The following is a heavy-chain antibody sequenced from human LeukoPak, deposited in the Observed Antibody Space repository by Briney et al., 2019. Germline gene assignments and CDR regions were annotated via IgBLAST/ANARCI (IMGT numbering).Heavy chain of an antibody. CDR2: IKQDGSEK. V-gene: IGHV3-7*01. Sequence: GGSLRLSCAASGFTFSSYWMSWVRQAPGKGLEWVANIKQDGSEKYYVDSVKGRFTISRDNAKNSLYLQMNSLRAEETAVYYCARGGDCSSTSCHLDYWGQGTLVTVSS. CDR1: GFTFSSYW. D-gene: IGHD2-2*01. CDR3: ARGGDCSSTSCHLDY. J-gene: IGHJ4*02.